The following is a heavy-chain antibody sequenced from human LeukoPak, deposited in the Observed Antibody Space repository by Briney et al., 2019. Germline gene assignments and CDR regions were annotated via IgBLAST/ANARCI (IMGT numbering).Heavy chain of an antibody. CDR1: GGSISSSSYY. Sequence: SETLSLTCTVSGGSISSSSYYWGWIRQPPGKGLEWIGSIYYSGSTYYNPSLKSRVTISVDTSNNQFSLKLSSVTAADTAMYFCARAPLGPCTSASCSRYFYMDVWGKETTVTVSS. CDR2: IYYSGST. J-gene: IGHJ6*03. D-gene: IGHD2-2*01. CDR3: ARAPLGPCTSASCSRYFYMDV. V-gene: IGHV4-39*07.